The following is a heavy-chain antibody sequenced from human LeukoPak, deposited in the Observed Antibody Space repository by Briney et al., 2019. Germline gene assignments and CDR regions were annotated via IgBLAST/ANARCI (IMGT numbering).Heavy chain of an antibody. CDR2: INPSGGST. Sequence: ASVKVSCKASGYTFTSYYMHWVRQAPGQGLEWMGIINPSGGSTSYAQKFQGRVTMTRDTSTSTVYMELSSLRSEDTAVYCCARSRSGRDGYNSHFDYWGQGTLVTVSS. CDR3: ARSRSGRDGYNSHFDY. V-gene: IGHV1-46*01. J-gene: IGHJ4*02. CDR1: GYTFTSYY. D-gene: IGHD5-24*01.